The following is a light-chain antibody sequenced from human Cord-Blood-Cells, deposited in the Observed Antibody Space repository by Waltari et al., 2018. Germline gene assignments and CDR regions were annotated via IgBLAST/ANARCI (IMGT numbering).Light chain of an antibody. V-gene: IGKV3-20*01. J-gene: IGKJ2*03. CDR2: GAS. Sequence: EIVLTQSPGTLSLSPGERATLSCRASQSVSSCYLAWYQQKPGQAPRRLIYGASGRANGIPDRFSGSGSGTDFTLTISRLEPEDFAVYYCQQYGSSPYSFGQGTKLEIK. CDR1: QSVSSCY. CDR3: QQYGSSPYS.